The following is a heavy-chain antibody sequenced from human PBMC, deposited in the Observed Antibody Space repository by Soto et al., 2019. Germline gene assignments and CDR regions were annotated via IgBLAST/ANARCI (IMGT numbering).Heavy chain of an antibody. CDR2: TYYKSKWYD. CDR1: GDSVSSNSAA. D-gene: IGHD3-10*01. Sequence: PSQTLSLTCAISGDSVSSNSAAWNWIRQSPSRGLEWLGRTYYKSKWYDDYAVSVKSRITINPDTSKNQFSLQLNSMTPEDTVVYYCARATHQYGSLDYWGQGTLVTVSS. V-gene: IGHV6-1*01. J-gene: IGHJ4*02. CDR3: ARATHQYGSLDY.